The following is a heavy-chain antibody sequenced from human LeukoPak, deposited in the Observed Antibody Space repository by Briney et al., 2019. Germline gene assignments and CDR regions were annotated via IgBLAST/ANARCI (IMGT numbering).Heavy chain of an antibody. J-gene: IGHJ5*02. V-gene: IGHV4-31*03. CDR2: IYYSGST. CDR3: ARGDFWSGPYNWFDP. CDR1: GGSISSGGYY. D-gene: IGHD3-3*01. Sequence: SQTLPLTCTVSGGSISSGGYYWSWIRQHPGKGLEWIGYIYYSGSTYYNPSLKSRVTISVDTSKNQFSLKLSSVTAADTAVYYCARGDFWSGPYNWFDPWGQGTLVTVSS.